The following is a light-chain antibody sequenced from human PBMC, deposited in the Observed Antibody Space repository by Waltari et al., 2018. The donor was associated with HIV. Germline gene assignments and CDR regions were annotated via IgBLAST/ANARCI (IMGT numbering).Light chain of an antibody. V-gene: IGLV2-14*03. J-gene: IGLJ1*01. CDR1: SSAVGGYHY. Sequence: QSPLTQPASVSGSPGQSITLSCTGTSSAVGGYHYVSWYHHPPGKAPKLLNYDVSNRPSGVSNRFSGSKSGNTASLTISGLQAEDEADYYCSSYTSSSTPYVFGTGTKVTVL. CDR2: DVS. CDR3: SSYTSSSTPYV.